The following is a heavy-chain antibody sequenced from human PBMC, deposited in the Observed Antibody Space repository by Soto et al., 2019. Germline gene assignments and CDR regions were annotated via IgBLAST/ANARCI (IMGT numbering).Heavy chain of an antibody. CDR1: GGTFSTST. J-gene: IGHJ4*02. V-gene: IGHV1-69*04. CDR3: ARDSPIGSTYSGYDAIDS. D-gene: IGHD5-12*01. Sequence: GASVKVSCKASGGTFSTSTFTWVRPAPGQGLEWMGRTIPILDVADYAQDFQGRVTITADKSTSTAYMELTSLTSKDTAVYYCARDSPIGSTYSGYDAIDSWGQGTLVTVSS. CDR2: TIPILDVA.